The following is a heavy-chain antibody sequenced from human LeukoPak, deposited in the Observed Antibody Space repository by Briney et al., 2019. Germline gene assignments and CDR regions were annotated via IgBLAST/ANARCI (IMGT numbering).Heavy chain of an antibody. CDR3: ARGNYYDSSGYYFQYYYYYGMDV. CDR2: INHSGST. J-gene: IGHJ6*02. Sequence: SETLSLTCAVYGGSFSGYYWSWIRQPPGKGLEWIGEINHSGSTNYNPSLKSRVTISVDTSKSQFSLKLSSVTAADTAVYYCARGNYYDSSGYYFQYYYYYGMDVWGQGTTVTVSS. CDR1: GGSFSGYY. V-gene: IGHV4-34*01. D-gene: IGHD3-22*01.